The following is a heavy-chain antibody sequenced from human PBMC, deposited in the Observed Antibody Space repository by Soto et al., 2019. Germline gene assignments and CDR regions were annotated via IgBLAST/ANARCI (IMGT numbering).Heavy chain of an antibody. CDR1: GFSFTSYW. V-gene: IGHV5-51*01. J-gene: IGHJ5*02. CDR3: ARQTLLGNWFDP. Sequence: PGESLKISCQGSGFSFTSYWIAWVRQMPGKGLEWMGIIYPGGSDTRHSPSFQGQVTFSADKSISTAYLQWSSLRASDTAIYYCARQTLLGNWFDPWGQGTLVTVSS. D-gene: IGHD3-16*01. CDR2: IYPGGSDT.